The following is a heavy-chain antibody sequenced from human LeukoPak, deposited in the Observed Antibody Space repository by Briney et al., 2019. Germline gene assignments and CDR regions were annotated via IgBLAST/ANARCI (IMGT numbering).Heavy chain of an antibody. J-gene: IGHJ4*02. D-gene: IGHD3-22*01. Sequence: GGSLRLSCAASGFTVSSNYMSWVRQAPGKGLEWLSVIYSGGSTYYADSVKGRFTISRDNSKNTLYLQMNSLRAEDTAVYYCAREPHNYYDSSGFDYWGQGTLVTVSS. CDR2: IYSGGST. CDR1: GFTVSSNY. CDR3: AREPHNYYDSSGFDY. V-gene: IGHV3-53*01.